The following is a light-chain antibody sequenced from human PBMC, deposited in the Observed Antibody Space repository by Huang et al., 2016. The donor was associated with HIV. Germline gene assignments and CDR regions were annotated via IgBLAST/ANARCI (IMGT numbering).Light chain of an antibody. J-gene: IGKJ5*01. CDR1: HDINDY. CDR3: QQYKSVPIT. Sequence: DIQMTQSPSSLSAPVGDTVTITCQASHDINDYLNWYHQRPGEAPNLLIHTASNLETGVPSRCRGSGSGTHFSLTINSLQPEDVGIYYCQQYKSVPITFARGTRLEIK. CDR2: TAS. V-gene: IGKV1-33*01.